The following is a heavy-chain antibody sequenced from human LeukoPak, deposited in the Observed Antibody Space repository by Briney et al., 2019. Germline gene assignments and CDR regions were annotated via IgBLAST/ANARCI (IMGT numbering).Heavy chain of an antibody. CDR3: ARAPDPYGPSGY. J-gene: IGHJ4*02. Sequence: ASVGVSCKSSGYTFTIYYMHWVRRAPGQGLEWMGIINPSGGSTSYAQKFQGRVTMTRDTSTSTVYMELSSLRSEDTAVYYCARAPDPYGPSGYWGQGTLVTVSS. CDR1: GYTFTIYY. CDR2: INPSGGST. D-gene: IGHD3-10*01. V-gene: IGHV1-46*01.